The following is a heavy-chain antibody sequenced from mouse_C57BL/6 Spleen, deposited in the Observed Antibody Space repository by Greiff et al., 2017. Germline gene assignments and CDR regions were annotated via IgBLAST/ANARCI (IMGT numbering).Heavy chain of an antibody. V-gene: IGHV1-43*01. Sequence: EVKLQESGPELVKPGASVKISCKASGYSFTGYYMHWVKQSSEKSLEWIGEINPSTGGTSYNQKFKGKATLTVDKSSSTAYMQLKSLTSEDSAVYYGARHGATWTEGAMDYWGQGTSVTVSS. J-gene: IGHJ4*01. D-gene: IGHD1-1*01. CDR3: ARHGATWTEGAMDY. CDR1: GYSFTGYY. CDR2: INPSTGGT.